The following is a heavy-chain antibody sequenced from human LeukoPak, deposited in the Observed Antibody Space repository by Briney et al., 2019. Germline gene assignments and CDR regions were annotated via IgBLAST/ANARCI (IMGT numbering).Heavy chain of an antibody. CDR1: GFTFSSYS. CDR2: ISRRSSNI. CDR3: AREDNLGNYYNFYMDV. Sequence: GSLRLSCAASGFTFSSYSMNWVRQASGKGLEWVSYISRRSSNIYYADSVKGRFTITRDDAKNSLYLQMNSLRAEDTAAYYCAREDNLGNYYNFYMDVWGKGTTVSVSS. D-gene: IGHD1-1*01. V-gene: IGHV3-48*01. J-gene: IGHJ6*03.